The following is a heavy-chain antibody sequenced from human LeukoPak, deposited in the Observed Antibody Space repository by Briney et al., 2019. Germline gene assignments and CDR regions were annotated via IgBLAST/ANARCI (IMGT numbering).Heavy chain of an antibody. J-gene: IGHJ4*02. Sequence: PSETLSLTCAVYGGSFSGYYWSWIRQPPGKGLEWIGSIYYSGSTYYNPSLKSRVTISVDTSKNQFSLKLSSVTAADTAVYYCAIDFWNRHFDYWGQGTLVTVSS. D-gene: IGHD3-3*01. CDR2: IYYSGST. CDR1: GGSFSGYY. CDR3: AIDFWNRHFDY. V-gene: IGHV4-34*01.